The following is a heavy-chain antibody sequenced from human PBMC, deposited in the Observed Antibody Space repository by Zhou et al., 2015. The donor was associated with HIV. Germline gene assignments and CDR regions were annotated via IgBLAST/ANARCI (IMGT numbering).Heavy chain of an antibody. V-gene: IGHV3-11*01. CDR1: GFTFSDHY. CDR2: ISTGGENR. Sequence: QEQLMESGGGLVKPGGSLRVSCTVSGFTFSDHYMSWIRQAPGKGLEWLSYISTGGENRQYAESLKGRFTISRDNAENSLFLQMNSLRVDDTAVYYCAGHIVVVAGVDSPLDYWGQGTLVTVSS. J-gene: IGHJ4*02. D-gene: IGHD2-2*01. CDR3: AGHIVVVAGVDSPLDY.